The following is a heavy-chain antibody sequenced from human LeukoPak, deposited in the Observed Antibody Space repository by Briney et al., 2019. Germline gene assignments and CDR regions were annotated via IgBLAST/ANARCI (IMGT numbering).Heavy chain of an antibody. Sequence: PSETLSLTCTVSGGSISTSSYNWGWIRQPPGKGLEWIGYIYYSGSTNYNPSLKRRVTISLDTSKNHFSLKLSSVTTADTAVYYCARLPGIAESGKAVDYWGQGTLVTVSS. CDR3: ARLPGIAESGKAVDY. V-gene: IGHV4-39*07. D-gene: IGHD6-19*01. CDR2: IYYSGST. CDR1: GGSISTSSYN. J-gene: IGHJ4*02.